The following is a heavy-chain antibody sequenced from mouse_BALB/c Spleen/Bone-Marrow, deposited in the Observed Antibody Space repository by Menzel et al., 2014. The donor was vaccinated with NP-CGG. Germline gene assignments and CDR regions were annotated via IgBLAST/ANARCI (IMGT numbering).Heavy chain of an antibody. V-gene: IGHV4-1*02. J-gene: IGHJ3*01. CDR3: ARLHYYGYGAY. Sequence: DVMLVESGGGLVQPGGSLKLSCAASGFDFSSYWMNWVRQAPGKGLEWIGEINPGSSTINYTPSLKDKFIISRDNANNTLYLQMSKVRSEDTALYYCARLHYYGYGAYWGQGTLVTVSA. CDR2: INPGSSTI. CDR1: GFDFSSYW. D-gene: IGHD1-2*01.